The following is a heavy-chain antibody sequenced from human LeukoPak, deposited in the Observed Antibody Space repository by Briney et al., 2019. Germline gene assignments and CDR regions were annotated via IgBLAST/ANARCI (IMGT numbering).Heavy chain of an antibody. CDR3: ASGGGGAVDI. CDR1: GYTFTSYG. D-gene: IGHD3-10*01. Sequence: GASVKISCKASGYTFTSYGNTWVRQAPGQGLEWVGWISTYNGNTNYAQKLQGRVTMTTDTSTTTAYMELRSLRSDDTAVYYCASGGGGAVDIWGQGTMVTVSS. J-gene: IGHJ3*02. CDR2: ISTYNGNT. V-gene: IGHV1-18*01.